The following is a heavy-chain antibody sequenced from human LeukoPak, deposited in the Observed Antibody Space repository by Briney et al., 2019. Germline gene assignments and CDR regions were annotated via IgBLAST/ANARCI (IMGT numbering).Heavy chain of an antibody. CDR2: MWYDGSNK. CDR1: GFTFSSYG. CDR3: AKGPYSSSSGRPHDFDY. Sequence: GRSLGLSCAASGFTFSSYGMHWVRQAPGKGLEWVAIMWYDGSNKYYTDSVKGRFTISRDNSKNTLNLQMNSLRVEDTAVYYCAKGPYSSSSGRPHDFDYWGQGTLVTVSS. V-gene: IGHV3-33*06. J-gene: IGHJ4*02. D-gene: IGHD6-6*01.